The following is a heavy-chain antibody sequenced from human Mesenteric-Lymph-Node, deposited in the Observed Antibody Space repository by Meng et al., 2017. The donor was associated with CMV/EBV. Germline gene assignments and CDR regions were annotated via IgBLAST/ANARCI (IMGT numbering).Heavy chain of an antibody. CDR2: ITSNSDYK. CDR3: ARSSTSLDGDYYYGMDV. V-gene: IGHV3-21*01. CDR1: RFTFSSYS. J-gene: IGHJ6*02. D-gene: IGHD5/OR15-5a*01. Sequence: GGSLRLSCAASRFTFSSYSMNWVRQAPGKGLEWVSSITSNSDYKYYADSLKGRFSISRDNAKNSLSLQMNSLGAEDTAVYYCARSSTSLDGDYYYGMDVWGQGTTVTVSS.